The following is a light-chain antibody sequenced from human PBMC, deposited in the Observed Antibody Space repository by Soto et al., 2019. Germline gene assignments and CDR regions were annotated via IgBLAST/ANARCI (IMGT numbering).Light chain of an antibody. CDR1: SGHSSYA. V-gene: IGLV4-69*01. CDR3: QTWGTGTRGV. CDR2: LNSDGRH. Sequence: QLVLTQSPSASASLGASVKLTCTLSSGHSSYAIAWHQQQPEKGPRYLMKLNSDGRHSKGDVIPDRCSGSSSGAERYLTISSLLSEDEADYYCQTWGTGTRGVFGGGTKVTVL. J-gene: IGLJ3*02.